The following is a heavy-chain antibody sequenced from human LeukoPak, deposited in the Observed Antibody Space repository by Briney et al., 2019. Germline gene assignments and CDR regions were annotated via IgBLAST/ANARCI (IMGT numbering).Heavy chain of an antibody. CDR3: ARMSSASNWFDP. CDR2: IYHSGTT. V-gene: IGHV4-30-2*01. J-gene: IGHJ5*02. CDR1: GGSMNSGGYS. Sequence: SETLSLTCAVSGGSMNSGGYSWSWIRQPPGKGLEFIGYIYHSGTTWYNPSLRSRLTISVDRSENQLSLRLTSVTAADTAIYYCARMSSASNWFDPWGQGTLVTVSS. D-gene: IGHD6-19*01.